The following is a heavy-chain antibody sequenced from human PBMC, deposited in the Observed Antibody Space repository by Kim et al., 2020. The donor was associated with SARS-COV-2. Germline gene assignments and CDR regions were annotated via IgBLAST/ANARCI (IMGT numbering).Heavy chain of an antibody. D-gene: IGHD1-1*01. V-gene: IGHV1-3*01. CDR1: GYTFTSYA. CDR2: INAGNGNT. Sequence: ASVKVSCKASGYTFTSYAMHWVRQAPGQRLEWMGWINAGNGNTKYSQKFQGRVTITRVTSSSTASMVLTSPRSEDTAVHYSACSPLQNDDPLDASDIW. J-gene: IGHJ3*02. CDR3: ACSPLQNDDPLDASDI.